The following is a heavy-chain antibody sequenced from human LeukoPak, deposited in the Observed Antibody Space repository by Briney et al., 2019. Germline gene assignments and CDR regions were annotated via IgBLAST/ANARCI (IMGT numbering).Heavy chain of an antibody. Sequence: SETLSLTCTVSGDSISSGNYYWTWIRQPAGKGLEWIGRIYTSGSTNYNPSLKSRVTISVDTSKNQFSLKLSSVTAADTAVYYCARGAYDSSGYEWEYNEPWGQGTLVTVSS. V-gene: IGHV4-61*02. D-gene: IGHD3-22*01. CDR1: GDSISSGNYY. CDR3: ARGAYDSSGYEWEYNEP. CDR2: IYTSGST. J-gene: IGHJ5*02.